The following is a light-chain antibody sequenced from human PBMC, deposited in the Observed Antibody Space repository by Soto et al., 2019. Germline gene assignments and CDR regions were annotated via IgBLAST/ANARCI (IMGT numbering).Light chain of an antibody. CDR3: QQFGRA. Sequence: EVVLTQSPGTLSLSPGETATLSCRASQTVSSNYLAWYQQKPGQAPRLLIYGASSRATGVPDRFSGSGSGTDFTLTVRRLEPEDSAVYYCQQFGRAFGGGTKV. CDR2: GAS. J-gene: IGKJ4*01. CDR1: QTVSSNY. V-gene: IGKV3-20*01.